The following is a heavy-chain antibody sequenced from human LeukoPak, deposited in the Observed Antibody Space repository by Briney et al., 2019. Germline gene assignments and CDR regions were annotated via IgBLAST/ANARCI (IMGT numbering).Heavy chain of an antibody. CDR2: SRNKASSYAT. D-gene: IGHD3-16*01. V-gene: IGHV3-72*01. CDR1: GFTFSDYY. Sequence: GGSLRLSCAASGFTFSDYYMDWVRQTPGKGLEWLGRSRNKASSYATEYVPSVKGRFTTSRDASKNSLYLQINSLRTEDTAVYYCARDDGGSYDCWGQGTLVIVSS. CDR3: ARDDGGSYDC. J-gene: IGHJ4*02.